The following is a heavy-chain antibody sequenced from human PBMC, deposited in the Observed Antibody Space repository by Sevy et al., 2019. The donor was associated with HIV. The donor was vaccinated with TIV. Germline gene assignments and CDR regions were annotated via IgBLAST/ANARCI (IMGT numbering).Heavy chain of an antibody. J-gene: IGHJ4*02. Sequence: GGSLRLSCAASGFTFSNYAMSWVRQTPGKGLEWVSAISGSAHRTYYTDSVKGRFTISRDKSKNMLFLQMNSLRAEDTAVYYCVKEGSEYGYSDYWGQGTLVTVSS. V-gene: IGHV3-23*01. CDR3: VKEGSEYGYSDY. CDR1: GFTFSNYA. CDR2: ISGSAHRT. D-gene: IGHD3-22*01.